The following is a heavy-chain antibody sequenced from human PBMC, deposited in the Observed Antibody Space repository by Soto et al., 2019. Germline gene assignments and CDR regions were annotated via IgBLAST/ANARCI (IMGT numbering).Heavy chain of an antibody. V-gene: IGHV3-23*01. CDR2: ISASGGST. CDR3: AKEPNGHYVGAFDT. CDR1: GVTFSTYA. J-gene: IGHJ3*02. D-gene: IGHD4-17*01. Sequence: EVQLLESGGGLEQPGGSLRLSCAASGVTFSTYAMSWVRQAPGAGLEWVSGISASGGSTYYADFGKGRFTISRDNSKNNLFLQMNRLRAEDTALYSCAKEPNGHYVGAFDTWGPGTMVTVSS.